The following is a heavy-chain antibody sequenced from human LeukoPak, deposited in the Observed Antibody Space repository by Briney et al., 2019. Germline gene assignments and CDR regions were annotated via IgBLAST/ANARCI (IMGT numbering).Heavy chain of an antibody. Sequence: ASVKVSCKASGYAFTSYDINWVRQATGQGLEWMGWMNPNSGNTGYAQKFQGRVTITRNTSISTAYMELSSLRSEDTAVYYCARGRSPYNYYYYMDVWGKGTTVTVSS. CDR2: MNPNSGNT. CDR1: GYAFTSYD. J-gene: IGHJ6*03. V-gene: IGHV1-8*01. CDR3: ARGRSPYNYYYYMDV.